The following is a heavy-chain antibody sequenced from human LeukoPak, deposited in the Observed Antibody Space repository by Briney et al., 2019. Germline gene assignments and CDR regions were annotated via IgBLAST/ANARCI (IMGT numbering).Heavy chain of an antibody. J-gene: IGHJ4*02. Sequence: PSETLSLTCTVSGGSINNYCWSWIRQPPGKGLEWIGYVYYSGSTKYNPSLKSRVIISVDTSKNQFSLNLGSVTAADTAVYYCARIKFIGGLIEEYFFDYWGQGTLVTVSS. CDR3: ARIKFIGGLIEEYFFDY. D-gene: IGHD3-16*02. CDR2: VYYSGST. V-gene: IGHV4-59*01. CDR1: GGSINNYC.